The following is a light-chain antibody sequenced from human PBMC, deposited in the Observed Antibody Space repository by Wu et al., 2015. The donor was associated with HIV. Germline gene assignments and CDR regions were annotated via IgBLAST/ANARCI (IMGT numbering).Light chain of an antibody. CDR3: QQRSNWPRS. J-gene: IGKJ2*03. V-gene: IGKV3-11*01. CDR2: DLS. Sequence: EIVLTQSPATLSLSPGERATLSCRASQSVSSYLAWYQQKPGQAPRLLIYDLSNRATGIPARFSGSGSGTDFTLAISSLEPEDFAVYHCQQRSNWPRSFGQGTKLEIK. CDR1: QSVSSY.